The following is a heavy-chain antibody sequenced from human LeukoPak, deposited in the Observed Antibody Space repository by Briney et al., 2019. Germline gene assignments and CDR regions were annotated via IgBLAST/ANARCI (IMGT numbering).Heavy chain of an antibody. V-gene: IGHV4-59*12. CDR2: IYYSGST. J-gene: IGHJ4*02. CDR3: ARVSLFGVATY. D-gene: IGHD3-3*01. Sequence: SETLSLTCTVSGGSISSYYWSWIRQPPGKGLEWIGYIYYSGSTNYNPSLKSRVTISVDTSKNQFSLKLSSVTAADTAVYYCARVSLFGVATYWGQGTLVTVSS. CDR1: GGSISSYY.